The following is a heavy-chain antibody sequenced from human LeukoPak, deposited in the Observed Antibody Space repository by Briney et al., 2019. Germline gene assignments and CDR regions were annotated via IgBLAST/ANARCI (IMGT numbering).Heavy chain of an antibody. CDR1: GFAFSSYE. Sequence: GGSLRLSCAASGFAFSSYEMNWVRQAPGKGLEWVSYISSSGSTIYYADSVKGRFTISRDNAKNSLYLQMNSLRAEDTAVYYCARDEIGGGYSYGPRENGMDVWGQGTTVTVSS. CDR3: ARDEIGGGYSYGPRENGMDV. V-gene: IGHV3-48*03. CDR2: ISSSGSTI. J-gene: IGHJ6*02. D-gene: IGHD5-18*01.